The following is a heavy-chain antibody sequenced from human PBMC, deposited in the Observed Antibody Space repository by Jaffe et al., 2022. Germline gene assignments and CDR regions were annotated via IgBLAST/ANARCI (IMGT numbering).Heavy chain of an antibody. CDR2: IRSKAYGGTT. J-gene: IGHJ4*02. V-gene: IGHV3-49*03. CDR3: TPLWFRGRNFDY. Sequence: EVQLVESGGGLVQPGRSLRLSCTASGFTFGDYAMSWFRQAPGKGLEWVGFIRSKAYGGTTEYAASVKGRFTISRDDSKSIAYLQMNSLKTEDTAVYYCTPLWFRGRNFDYWGQGTLVTVSS. D-gene: IGHD3-10*01. CDR1: GFTFGDYA.